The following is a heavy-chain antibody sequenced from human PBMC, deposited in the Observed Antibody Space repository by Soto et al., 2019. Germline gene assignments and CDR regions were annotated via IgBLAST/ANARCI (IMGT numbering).Heavy chain of an antibody. CDR2: IVPIFGTA. CDR3: ASPTGKLDY. CDR1: GGTFSNYA. J-gene: IGHJ4*02. D-gene: IGHD2-8*02. Sequence: QVQLVQSGAEVKKPGSSVKVSCRASGGTFSNYAISWVRQAPGQGLEWMGGIVPIFGTANYAQKFQGRITITADESTSTAYMELSSLRSDDTAVYYCASPTGKLDYCGQGTLVTVSS. V-gene: IGHV1-69*01.